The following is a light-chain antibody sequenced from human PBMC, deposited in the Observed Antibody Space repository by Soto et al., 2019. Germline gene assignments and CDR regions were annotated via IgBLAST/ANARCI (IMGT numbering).Light chain of an antibody. CDR3: QQYYSTPPHT. CDR1: QSISSW. J-gene: IGKJ2*01. CDR2: DAS. Sequence: DIRMTQSPSTLSASVGDRVTITCRASQSISSWLAWYQQKPGKAPKLLIYDASSLESGVPSRFSGSGSGTEFTLTIISLQPYDVATYYCQQYYSTPPHTFGQGTKLEIK. V-gene: IGKV1-5*01.